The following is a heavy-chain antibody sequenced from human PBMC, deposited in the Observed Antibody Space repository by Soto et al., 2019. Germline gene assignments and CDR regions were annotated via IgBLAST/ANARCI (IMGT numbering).Heavy chain of an antibody. CDR2: IKYDDSEK. D-gene: IGHD1-1*01. CDR3: AAWSRSHWFDY. Sequence: GGSLRLSCAASGFSISTYWMGWVRQFPGKGLEWVANIKYDDSEKPYMDSVEGRFTISRDNAKNTLYLQMNRLRVDDTAVYYWAAWSRSHWFDYWGQGTLVTVSS. CDR1: GFSISTYW. J-gene: IGHJ4*02. V-gene: IGHV3-7*05.